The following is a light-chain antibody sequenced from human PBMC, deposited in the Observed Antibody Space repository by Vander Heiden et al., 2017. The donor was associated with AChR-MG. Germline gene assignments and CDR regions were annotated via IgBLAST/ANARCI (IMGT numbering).Light chain of an antibody. CDR3: SSYAGSNNVG. CDR1: SSDVGGYNY. J-gene: IGLJ2*01. Sequence: SPGQSVTISCTGTSSDVGGYNYVSWYQQHPGKAPKLMMYEVTKRPSGVPDRFSGSKSGNTASLTVSGLQAEDEADDYCSSYAGSNNVGFGGGTNLT. V-gene: IGLV2-8*01. CDR2: EVT.